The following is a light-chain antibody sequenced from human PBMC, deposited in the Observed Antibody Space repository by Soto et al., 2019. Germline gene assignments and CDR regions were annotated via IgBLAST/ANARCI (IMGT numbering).Light chain of an antibody. CDR2: VPS. J-gene: IGKJ5*01. V-gene: IGKV3-11*01. CDR1: QSVSSY. CDR3: PQRINWPPT. Sequence: EIVLTQSPATLSFYPGERATLSCRASQSVSSYLALYQQKPGQAPRLLIYVPSNRATAIPARFSGSRSGTDFTLTIMSLKTEDLAVYYCPQRINWPPTFGLGTRLEVK.